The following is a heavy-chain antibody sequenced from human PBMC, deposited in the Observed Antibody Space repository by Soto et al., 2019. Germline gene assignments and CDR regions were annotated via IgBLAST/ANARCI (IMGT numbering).Heavy chain of an antibody. CDR1: DGSISGYY. CDR2: IYYSGST. Sequence: SETLCLTCTVSDGSISGYYSSWIRQPPGKGLEGIGYIYYSGSTNYNPSLKSRVTISVATSKNQFSLKLSSATAADTAVYFCAREDFGTGTTDYWGQGTLVTVSS. D-gene: IGHD1-1*01. J-gene: IGHJ4*02. V-gene: IGHV4-59*01. CDR3: AREDFGTGTTDY.